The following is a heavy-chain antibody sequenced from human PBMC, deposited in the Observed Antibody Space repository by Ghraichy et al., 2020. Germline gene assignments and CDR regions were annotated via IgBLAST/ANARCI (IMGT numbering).Heavy chain of an antibody. J-gene: IGHJ5*02. CDR1: GFTFSGSA. Sequence: GGSLRLSCAASGFTFSGSAMHWVRQASGKGLECVGRIRSKANSYATAYAASVKGRFTISRDDSKNTAYLQMNSLKTEDTAVYYCTRLTRGGSTSSWFDPWGQGTLVTVSS. V-gene: IGHV3-73*01. CDR2: IRSKANSYAT. D-gene: IGHD2-2*01. CDR3: TRLTRGGSTSSWFDP.